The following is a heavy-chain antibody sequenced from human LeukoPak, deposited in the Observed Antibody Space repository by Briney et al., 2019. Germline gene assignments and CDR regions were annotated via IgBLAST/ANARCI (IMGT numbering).Heavy chain of an antibody. CDR1: GFTFSSYG. CDR3: ARDSYSSGPFDY. D-gene: IGHD6-19*01. CDR2: IWYDGSNK. V-gene: IGHV3-33*01. Sequence: GSLRLSCAAPGFTFSSYGMHWVRQAPGKGLEWVAVIWYDGSNKYYADSVKGRFTISRDNSKNTLYLQMNSLRAEDTAVYYCARDSYSSGPFDYWGQGTLVTVSS. J-gene: IGHJ4*02.